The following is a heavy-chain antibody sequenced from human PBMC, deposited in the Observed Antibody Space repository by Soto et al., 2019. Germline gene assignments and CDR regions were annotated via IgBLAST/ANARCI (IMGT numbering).Heavy chain of an antibody. CDR3: AREMWTRSGPQNFFDY. V-gene: IGHV1-18*01. J-gene: IGHJ4*02. Sequence: ASVTVSCTASVYSFTNYGFFWVRQVPGQGLEWMGYISPSSGYTTYAPNLQERVIMTTDSSTTTVYMELRSLTSDDTAVYYCAREMWTRSGPQNFFDYWGQGALVTVSS. D-gene: IGHD6-25*01. CDR1: VYSFTNYG. CDR2: ISPSSGYT.